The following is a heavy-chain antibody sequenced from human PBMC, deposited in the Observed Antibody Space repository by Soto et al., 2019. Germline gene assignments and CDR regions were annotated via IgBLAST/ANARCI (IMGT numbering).Heavy chain of an antibody. V-gene: IGHV3-53*01. D-gene: IGHD2-2*01. Sequence: EVQLVESGGGLIQPGGSLRLSCAVPGFTVSNNYMSWVRQAPGKGLEGVSVIYSGGYTAYGDSVKGRFTISRDNSNKPLYPQMKSRRADARAVYYCATSPGGGGYWGQGTLVTVSS. CDR3: ATSPGGGGY. J-gene: IGHJ4*02. CDR2: IYSGGYT. CDR1: GFTVSNNY.